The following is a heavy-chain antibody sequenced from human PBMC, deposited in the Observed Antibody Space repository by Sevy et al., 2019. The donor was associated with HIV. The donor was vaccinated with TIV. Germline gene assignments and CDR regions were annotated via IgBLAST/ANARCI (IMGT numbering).Heavy chain of an antibody. V-gene: IGHV4-59*08. Sequence: ETLSLTCTVSGGSITSLYWNWIRQPPGKGLEWIANIYYNGHINYNPSLKSRVNLSLDTSKNQFSLRLSSVTAADTAMYYCAGENAWGRGYSWGQGTLVTVSS. CDR2: IYYNGHI. CDR3: AGENAWGRGYS. D-gene: IGHD1-26*01. CDR1: GGSITSLY. J-gene: IGHJ4*02.